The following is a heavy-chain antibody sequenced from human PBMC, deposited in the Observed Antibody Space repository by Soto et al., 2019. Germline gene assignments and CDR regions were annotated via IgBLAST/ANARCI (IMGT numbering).Heavy chain of an antibody. V-gene: IGHV1-18*01. CDR2: ISAYNGNT. Sequence: GASVKVSCKAPGYTFTSYGISWVRQAPGQGLEWMGWISAYNGNTNYAQKLQGRVTMTTDTSTSTAYMELRSLRSDDTAVYYCARDKRPWELLYNWFDPWGQGTLVTVSS. D-gene: IGHD1-26*01. J-gene: IGHJ5*02. CDR1: GYTFTSYG. CDR3: ARDKRPWELLYNWFDP.